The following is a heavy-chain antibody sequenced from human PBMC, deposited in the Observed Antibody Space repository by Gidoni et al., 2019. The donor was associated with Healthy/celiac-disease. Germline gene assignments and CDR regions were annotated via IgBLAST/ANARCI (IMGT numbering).Heavy chain of an antibody. D-gene: IGHD1-20*01. CDR3: ARLNWNRLYWYFDL. CDR1: GGSFSAYY. CDR2: INHSGST. J-gene: IGHJ2*01. Sequence: QVQLQQWGAGLLKPSETLSLTCAVYGGSFSAYYWSWIRQPPGKGLEWIGEINHSGSTNYNPSLKSRVTISVDTSKNQFSLKLSSVTAADTAVYYCARLNWNRLYWYFDLWGRGTLVTVSS. V-gene: IGHV4-34*01.